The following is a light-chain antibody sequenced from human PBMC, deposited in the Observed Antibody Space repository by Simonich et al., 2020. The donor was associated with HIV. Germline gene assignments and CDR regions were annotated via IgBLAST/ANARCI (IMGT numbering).Light chain of an antibody. V-gene: IGKV1-9*01. J-gene: IGKJ1*01. CDR2: AAS. Sequence: DIQLTQSPSFLSASVGDRVTITCRASQGISSYLAWYQQKPGKAPKLLIYAASTLQSGVPSRFSGSGSGTEFTLTISSLQPEDFAVYYCQQYNNWPPATFGQGTKVEIK. CDR1: QGISSY. CDR3: QQYNNWPPAT.